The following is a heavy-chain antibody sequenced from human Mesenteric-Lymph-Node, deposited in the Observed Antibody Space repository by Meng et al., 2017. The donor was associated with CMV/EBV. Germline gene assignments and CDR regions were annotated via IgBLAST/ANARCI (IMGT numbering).Heavy chain of an antibody. Sequence: GSLRLSCTVSDGSISSSNWWSWVRQPPGKGLEWIGEIYHSGSTNYNPSLKSRVTISVDKSKNQFSLKLSSVTAADTAVYYCARVDYYDSSVDYWGQGTLVTVSS. D-gene: IGHD3-22*01. CDR1: DGSISSSNW. V-gene: IGHV4-4*02. CDR2: IYHSGST. J-gene: IGHJ4*02. CDR3: ARVDYYDSSVDY.